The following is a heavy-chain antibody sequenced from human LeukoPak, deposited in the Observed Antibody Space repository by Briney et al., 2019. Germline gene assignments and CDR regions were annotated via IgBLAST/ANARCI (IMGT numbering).Heavy chain of an antibody. D-gene: IGHD3-22*01. CDR2: INSDGSST. CDR3: ASPRDYYDSSGYLGY. CDR1: GFTFSSYW. Sequence: PGGSLRLSCAASGFTFSSYWMHWVRQAPGKGLVWVSRINSDGSSTSYADSVKGRFTISRDNAKNTLYLQMNSLRAEDTAVYYCASPRDYYDSSGYLGYWGQGTLVTVSS. V-gene: IGHV3-74*01. J-gene: IGHJ4*02.